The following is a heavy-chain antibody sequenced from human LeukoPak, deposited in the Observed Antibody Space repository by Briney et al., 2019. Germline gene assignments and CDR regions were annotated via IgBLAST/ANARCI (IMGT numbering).Heavy chain of an antibody. V-gene: IGHV4-4*07. J-gene: IGHJ3*02. D-gene: IGHD1-14*01. CDR3: ARVFRPDDAFDI. CDR2: IYTSGST. Sequence: KPSETLSLTCTVSGGSISSYHRSWIRQPARKRLEWIGRIYTSGSTNYNPSLKSRVTMSVDTSKNQFSLKLSSVTAADTAVYYCARVFRPDDAFDIWGQGTMVTVSS. CDR1: GGSISSYH.